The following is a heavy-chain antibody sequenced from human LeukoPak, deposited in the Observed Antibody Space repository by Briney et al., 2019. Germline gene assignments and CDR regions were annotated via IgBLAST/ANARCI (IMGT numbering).Heavy chain of an antibody. Sequence: SETLSLTCGVSGGSIYSHYWGWIRQPPEKGLEWIGDIYYKGNTNYNPSLKSRVTISLDTSKNHLSLTLTSVVAADTAIYYCMRRDTGWNYSDYWGQGILVTVSS. D-gene: IGHD6-19*01. J-gene: IGHJ4*02. CDR2: IYYKGNT. CDR1: GGSIYSHY. CDR3: MRRDTGWNYSDY. V-gene: IGHV4-59*08.